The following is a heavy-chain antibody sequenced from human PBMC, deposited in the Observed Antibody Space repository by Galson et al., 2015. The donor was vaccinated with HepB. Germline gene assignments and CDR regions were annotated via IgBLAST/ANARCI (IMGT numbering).Heavy chain of an antibody. D-gene: IGHD3-10*01. CDR2: ISYDGSNK. V-gene: IGHV3-30-3*01. CDR3: ARARGNEGGSWYFDL. Sequence: SLRLSCAASGFTFSSYAMHWVRQAPGKGLEWVAVISYDGSNKYYADSVKGRFTISRDNSKNTLYLQMNSLRAEDTAVYYCARARGNEGGSWYFDLWGRGTLVTVSS. J-gene: IGHJ2*01. CDR1: GFTFSSYA.